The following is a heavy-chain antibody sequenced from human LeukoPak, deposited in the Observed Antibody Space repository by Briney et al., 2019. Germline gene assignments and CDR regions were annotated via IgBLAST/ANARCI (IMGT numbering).Heavy chain of an antibody. J-gene: IGHJ4*02. CDR2: IIPIFGRP. CDR3: ARGLGEVPFDY. Sequence: ASVKVSCKTSGDNFITVGISWVRQAPGQGLEGMGGIIPIFGRPSYAQNFQGRVIITADESTRTVYMELRSLRSEDTAVFYCARGLGEVPFDYWGQGTLVTVSS. V-gene: IGHV1-69*13. CDR1: GDNFITVG. D-gene: IGHD3-16*01.